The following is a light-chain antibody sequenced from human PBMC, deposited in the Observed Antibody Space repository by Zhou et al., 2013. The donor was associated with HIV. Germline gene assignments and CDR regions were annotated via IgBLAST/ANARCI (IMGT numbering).Light chain of an antibody. CDR2: GVS. CDR3: QQYNNWPWGT. J-gene: IGKJ2*02. CDR1: QSLSSSY. V-gene: IGKV3-15*01. Sequence: EIVLTQSPGTLSLSPGDRATLSCRASQSLSSSYLAWYQQKPGQAPRLLIFGVSTRATGIPARFSGSGSGTEFTLTISSMQSEDFAVYYCQQYNNWPWGTFGQGTKLEIK.